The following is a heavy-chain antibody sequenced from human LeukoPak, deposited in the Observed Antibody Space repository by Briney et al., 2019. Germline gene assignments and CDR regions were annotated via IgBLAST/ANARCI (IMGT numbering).Heavy chain of an antibody. D-gene: IGHD3-22*01. CDR2: INPNSGGT. J-gene: IGHJ4*02. CDR1: GYTFTGYY. CDR3: ARDSYYDSSGYYHY. V-gene: IGHV1-2*02. Sequence: GASVKVSCKASGYTFTGYYMHWVRQAPGQGLEWMGWINPNSGGTNYAQKFQGRVTMTRDTSISTAYMELSRLRSDDTAVYYCARDSYYDSSGYYHYWGQGTLVTVSS.